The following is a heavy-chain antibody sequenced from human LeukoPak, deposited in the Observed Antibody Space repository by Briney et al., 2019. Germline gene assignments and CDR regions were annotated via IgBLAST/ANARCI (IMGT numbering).Heavy chain of an antibody. CDR1: GFTVSSNY. Sequence: GGSLRLSCAASGFTVSSNYMSWVRQAPGKGLEWVSYISSSGSTIYYADSVKGRFTISRDNAKKSLYLQMNSLRAEDTAVYYCARAKSSSWYSPDYWGQGTLVTVSS. CDR2: ISSSGSTI. V-gene: IGHV3-11*04. D-gene: IGHD6-13*01. CDR3: ARAKSSSWYSPDY. J-gene: IGHJ4*02.